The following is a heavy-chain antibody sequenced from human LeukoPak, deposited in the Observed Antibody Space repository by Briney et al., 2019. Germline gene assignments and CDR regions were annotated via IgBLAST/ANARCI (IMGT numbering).Heavy chain of an antibody. CDR1: GYTFTSYG. CDR3: AGGPDRVYDYVWGSYTTDYYFDY. J-gene: IGHJ4*02. CDR2: MNPNSGNT. Sequence: AASVTVSCTASGYTFTSYGINWVRQATGQGLEWMGWMNPNSGNTGYAQKFQGRVTMTRNTSISTAYMELSSLRSEDTAVYYCAGGPDRVYDYVWGSYTTDYYFDYWGQGTLVTVSS. V-gene: IGHV1-8*01. D-gene: IGHD3-16*01.